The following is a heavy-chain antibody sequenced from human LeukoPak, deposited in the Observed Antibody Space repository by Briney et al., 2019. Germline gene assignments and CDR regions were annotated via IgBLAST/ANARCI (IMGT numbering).Heavy chain of an antibody. J-gene: IGHJ4*02. V-gene: IGHV4-39*07. Sequence: SETLSLTCTVSGGSISSSSYYWGWIRQPPGKGLEWIGSIYYSGSTYYNPSLKSRVTISVDTSKNQFSLKLSSVTAADTAVYYCASLSRYGGNLDYWGQGTLVTVSS. CDR3: ASLSRYGGNLDY. CDR2: IYYSGST. D-gene: IGHD4-23*01. CDR1: GGSISSSSYY.